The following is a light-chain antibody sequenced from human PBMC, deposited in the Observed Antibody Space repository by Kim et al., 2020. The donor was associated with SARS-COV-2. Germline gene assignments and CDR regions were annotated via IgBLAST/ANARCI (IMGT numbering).Light chain of an antibody. CDR2: EDN. V-gene: IGLV6-57*04. CDR3: LSYDTTNPLYV. J-gene: IGLJ1*01. Sequence: NFMLTQPHSVSGSPGKTVTISCTRSSGSIASSYVQWYQQRPGSAPTSVIYEDNQRPSGVPDRFSGSIDRSSNSASLTISGLQTEDEADYYCLSYDTTNPLYVFGTGTKVTVL. CDR1: SGSIASSY.